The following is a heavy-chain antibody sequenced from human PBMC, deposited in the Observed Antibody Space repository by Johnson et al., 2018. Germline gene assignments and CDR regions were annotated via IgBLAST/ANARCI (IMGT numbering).Heavy chain of an antibody. J-gene: IGHJ3*02. V-gene: IGHV3-30-3*01. D-gene: IGHD6-19*01. CDR1: GFIFSDYV. CDR3: ARDRKGMLSVAGSACDI. Sequence: VQLVETGGGAVQPGRSLRLSCEASGFIFSDYVMHWVRQAPGKGLEWVAVISYDGNNKYYLDSVKGRFTLSRDNSKSKIYLQMNSLNNEETAGYYCARDRKGMLSVAGSACDIWGRGTMVTVSS. CDR2: ISYDGNNK.